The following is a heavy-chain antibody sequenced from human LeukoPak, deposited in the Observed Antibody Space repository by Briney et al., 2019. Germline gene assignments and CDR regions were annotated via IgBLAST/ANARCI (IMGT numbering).Heavy chain of an antibody. CDR1: GFTFSNAW. CDR2: IKSKTDGGTT. Sequence: GGSLRLSCAASGFTFSNAWMSWVRQAPGKGLEWVGHIKSKTDGGTTDYAAPVKGRFTISRDDSKNTLYLQMNSLKTEDTAVYYCTYYFDYWGQRTLATVSS. J-gene: IGHJ4*02. CDR3: TYYFDY. V-gene: IGHV3-15*01.